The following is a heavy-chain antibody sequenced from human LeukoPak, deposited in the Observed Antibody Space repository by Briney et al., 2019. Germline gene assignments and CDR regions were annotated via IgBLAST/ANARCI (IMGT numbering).Heavy chain of an antibody. J-gene: IGHJ4*02. CDR1: GFTFSSYS. V-gene: IGHV3-21*01. Sequence: GGSLRLSCAASGFTFSSYSMNWVRQAPGKGLEWVSSISSSSSYIYYADSVKGRFTISRDNAKNSLYLQMNSLRAEDTAVYYCAREGNSYYDSSGYSNYFDYWGQGTLVTVSS. D-gene: IGHD3-22*01. CDR2: ISSSSSYI. CDR3: AREGNSYYDSSGYSNYFDY.